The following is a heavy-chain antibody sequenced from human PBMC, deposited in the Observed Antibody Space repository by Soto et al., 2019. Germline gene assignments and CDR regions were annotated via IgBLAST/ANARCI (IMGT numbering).Heavy chain of an antibody. V-gene: IGHV3-33*01. CDR1: GFTFSSYG. CDR2: IWYDGSNK. D-gene: IGHD6-6*01. CDR3: AREGEGSIAARGDY. J-gene: IGHJ4*02. Sequence: PVGSLRLSCAASGFTFSSYGMHWVRQAPGKGLEWVAVIWYDGSNKYYADSVKGRFTISRDNSKNTLYLQMNSLRAEDTAVYYCAREGEGSIAARGDYWGQGTLVNVSS.